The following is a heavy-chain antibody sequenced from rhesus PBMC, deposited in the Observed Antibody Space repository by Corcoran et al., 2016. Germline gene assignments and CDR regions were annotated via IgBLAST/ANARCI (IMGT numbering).Heavy chain of an antibody. Sequence: QVQLQESGPGLVKPSETLSLTCAVSGGSIRGGYYWGWIRPYLGKGLEWIGNLYGNSASTYYNPSLKSRVTISKDTSKNQFSLKLSSVTAADTAVYYCARSTGYVRFGYWGQGVLVTVSS. J-gene: IGHJ4*01. V-gene: IGHV4S17*01. D-gene: IGHD3-22*01. CDR2: LYGNSAST. CDR3: ARSTGYVRFGY. CDR1: GGSIRGGYY.